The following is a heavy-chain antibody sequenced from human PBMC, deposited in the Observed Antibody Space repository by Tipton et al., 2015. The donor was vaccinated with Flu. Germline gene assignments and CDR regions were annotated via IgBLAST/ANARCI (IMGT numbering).Heavy chain of an antibody. D-gene: IGHD6-13*01. J-gene: IGHJ6*03. V-gene: IGHV3-53*01. Sequence: GSLRLSCAASGFTVSSNYMSWVRQAPGKGLEWVSVIYSGGSTYYADSVKGRFTISRDNSKNTLYLQMNSLRAEDTAVYYCARVVSSSWYPWYYYMDVWGKGTTVTVSS. CDR1: GFTVSSNY. CDR2: IYSGGST. CDR3: ARVVSSSWYPWYYYMDV.